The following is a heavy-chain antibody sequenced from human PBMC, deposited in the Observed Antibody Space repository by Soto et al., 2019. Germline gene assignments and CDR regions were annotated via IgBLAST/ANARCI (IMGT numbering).Heavy chain of an antibody. J-gene: IGHJ5*02. CDR3: ARTALGWFDP. D-gene: IGHD2-21*02. Sequence: QGQLQESGPGLVKPSETLSLTCSVSGGSISSSYWSWIRQPPGKGLEWIGYIFYSGRSGSTNYNPSLKRRVTISVDTSKNQFSLKLSSVTAPDTAVYYCARTALGWFDPWGPGTLVTVSS. CDR1: GGSISSSY. CDR2: IFYSGRSGST. V-gene: IGHV4-59*01.